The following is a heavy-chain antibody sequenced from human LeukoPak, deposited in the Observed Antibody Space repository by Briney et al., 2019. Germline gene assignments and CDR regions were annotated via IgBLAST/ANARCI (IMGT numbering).Heavy chain of an antibody. CDR3: AREKYSGSLSPGC. J-gene: IGHJ4*02. D-gene: IGHD3-10*01. CDR2: IKQDGSEK. V-gene: IGHV3-7*03. CDR1: GFTFSSYW. Sequence: GGSLRLSCAASGFTFSSYWMSWVRQAPGKGLEWVANIKQDGSEKYYVDSVKGRFTISRDNAKNSLYLQMNSLRAEDTAVYYCAREKYSGSLSPGCWGQGALVTVSS.